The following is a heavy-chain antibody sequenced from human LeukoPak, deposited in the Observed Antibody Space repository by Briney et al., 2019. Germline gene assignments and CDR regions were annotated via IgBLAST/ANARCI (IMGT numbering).Heavy chain of an antibody. D-gene: IGHD6-13*01. J-gene: IGHJ4*02. CDR1: GYTFTTYS. CDR2: ISAYNGNA. CDR3: ARGPRLYSSSWYVPGF. V-gene: IGHV1-18*01. Sequence: ASVKVSCKASGYTFTTYSITWVRQAPGQGLEWMGWISAYNGNAKYAQRVQGRVTMATDTSTSTAYMVLRSLRSDDTAVYFCARGPRLYSSSWYVPGFWGQGTLVTVSS.